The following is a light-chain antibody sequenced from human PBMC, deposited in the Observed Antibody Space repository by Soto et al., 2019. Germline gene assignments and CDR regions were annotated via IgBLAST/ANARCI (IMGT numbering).Light chain of an antibody. CDR3: QHYGRSPPSWT. CDR1: QSVGSSY. V-gene: IGKV3-20*01. CDR2: DAS. Sequence: ETVLTQSPGTLSLSPGERATLSCRASQSVGSSYLAWYQQKPGQAPRLLIYDASTRATGIPARFSGSGSGTDFTLTISRLEHEDFAVYYCQHYGRSPPSWTFGQGTKVDIK. J-gene: IGKJ1*01.